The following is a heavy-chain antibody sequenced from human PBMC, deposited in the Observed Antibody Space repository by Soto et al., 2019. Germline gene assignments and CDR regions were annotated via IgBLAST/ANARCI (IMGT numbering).Heavy chain of an antibody. V-gene: IGHV4-31*03. CDR3: ARDGGGGLN. Sequence: PSETLSLTCTVSGGSISSGDFYWSWIRLHPGKGLEWIGFIYYSGNTYYNPSLKSRVTISVDTSKNQFSLNLSSVTAADTAVYYCARDGGGGLNWGQGTLVTVSS. D-gene: IGHD2-21*01. CDR1: GGSISSGDFY. J-gene: IGHJ4*02. CDR2: IYYSGNT.